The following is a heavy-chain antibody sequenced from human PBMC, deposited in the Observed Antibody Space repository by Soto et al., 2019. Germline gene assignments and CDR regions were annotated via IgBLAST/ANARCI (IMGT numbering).Heavy chain of an antibody. CDR2: IYYSGST. CDR1: GGSISSYY. CDR3: GRGNTYYDFWSGYVNNWFAP. V-gene: IGHV4-59*01. D-gene: IGHD3-3*01. J-gene: IGHJ5*02. Sequence: SETLSLTCTVSGGSISSYYWSWIRQPPGKGLEWIGYIYYSGSTNYNPSLKSRVTISVDTSKNQFSLKLSSVTAADTAVYYCGRGNTYYDFWSGYVNNWFAPWGQGTLVTVSS.